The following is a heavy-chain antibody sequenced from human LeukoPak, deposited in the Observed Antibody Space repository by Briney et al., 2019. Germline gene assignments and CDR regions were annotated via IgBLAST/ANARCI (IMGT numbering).Heavy chain of an antibody. CDR3: ASIRRVGATSYFDY. CDR2: IIPIFGTA. D-gene: IGHD1-26*01. J-gene: IGHJ4*02. Sequence: GSSVKVSCKASGGTFSSYAISWVRQAPGQGLEWMGRIIPIFGTANYARKFQGRVTITTDESTSTAYMELSSLRSEDTAVYYCASIRRVGATSYFDYWGQGTLVTVSS. V-gene: IGHV1-69*05. CDR1: GGTFSSYA.